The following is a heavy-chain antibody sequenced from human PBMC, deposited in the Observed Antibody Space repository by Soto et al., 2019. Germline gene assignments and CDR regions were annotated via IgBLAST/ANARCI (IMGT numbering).Heavy chain of an antibody. CDR1: GYTFTSYD. CDR2: MNPNSGNT. J-gene: IGHJ6*03. Sequence: ASVKVSCKASGYTFTSYDINWVRQATGQGLEWMGWMNPNSGNTGYAQKFQGRVTMTRNTSISKAYMELSSLRAEDTAVYYCARNSAFTSYMDVWGKGTTVTVSS. V-gene: IGHV1-8*01. D-gene: IGHD3-16*01. CDR3: ARNSAFTSYMDV.